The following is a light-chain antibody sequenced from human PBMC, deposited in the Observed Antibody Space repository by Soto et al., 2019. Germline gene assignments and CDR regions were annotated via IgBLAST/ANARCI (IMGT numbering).Light chain of an antibody. CDR3: QQYVSDPLT. J-gene: IGKJ4*01. Sequence: DIQMTQSPSTLSASVGDRVTITCRASQNINRYLAWYQQKPGKAPKFLIYRASSLESGVPSRFSRSGFGTEFALTINSLHADDFATYYCQQYVSDPLTFGGGTKGEI. V-gene: IGKV1-5*03. CDR1: QNINRY. CDR2: RAS.